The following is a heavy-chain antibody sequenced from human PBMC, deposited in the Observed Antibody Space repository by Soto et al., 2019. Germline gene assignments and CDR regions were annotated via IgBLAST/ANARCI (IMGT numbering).Heavy chain of an antibody. CDR1: GFIFSTYA. CDR3: TRDSGIVLVPVTSMDV. J-gene: IGHJ6*02. D-gene: IGHD2-2*01. V-gene: IGHV3-30-3*01. Sequence: QVQLVESGGGVVQPGRSLRLSCAASGFIFSTYAMHWVRQAPGKGLEWVALISYDGGNEYYADSVKGRFTISRDDSENXLYLQMIGRRAEDTAVYYCTRDSGIVLVPVTSMDVWGQGTTVTVSS. CDR2: ISYDGGNE.